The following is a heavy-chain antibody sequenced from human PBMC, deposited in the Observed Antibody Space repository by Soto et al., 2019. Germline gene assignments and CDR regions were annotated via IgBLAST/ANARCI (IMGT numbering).Heavy chain of an antibody. D-gene: IGHD2-15*01. J-gene: IGHJ3*02. V-gene: IGHV3-13*01. CDR1: GFTFSSYD. CDR3: ARGGGNVVVVAATAADAFDI. Sequence: GGSLRLSCVASGFTFSSYDMHWVRQATGKGLEWVSAIGTAGDTYYPGSVKGRFTISRENAKNSLYLQMNSLRAGDTAVYYCARGGGNVVVVAATAADAFDIWGQGTMVTVSS. CDR2: IGTAGDT.